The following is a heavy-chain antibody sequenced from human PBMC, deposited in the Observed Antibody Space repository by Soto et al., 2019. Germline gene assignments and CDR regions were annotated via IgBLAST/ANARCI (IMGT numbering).Heavy chain of an antibody. J-gene: IGHJ6*02. V-gene: IGHV1-69*13. D-gene: IGHD4-17*01. CDR3: ARTAGLRSGNYYYYYGMDV. Sequence: ASVKVSCKASGGTFSSYAISWVRQAPGQGLEWMGGIIPIFGTANYAQKFQGRVTITADESTSTAYMELSSLRSEDTAVYYCARTAGLRSGNYYYYYGMDVWGQGTTVTVSS. CDR2: IIPIFGTA. CDR1: GGTFSSYA.